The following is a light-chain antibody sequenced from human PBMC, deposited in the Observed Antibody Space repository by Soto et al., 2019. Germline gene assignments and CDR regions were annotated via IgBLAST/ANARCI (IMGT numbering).Light chain of an antibody. Sequence: EFVLTQSPGTLSLSPGERATLSCRASQSVSSNYLAWYQQKPGQSPRLLIYGASNRATGITDRFSGSGSGTDFTLTISRLEPEDFAVFYCQHYGSSAYTFGQGTTLEIK. V-gene: IGKV3-20*01. CDR2: GAS. J-gene: IGKJ2*01. CDR3: QHYGSSAYT. CDR1: QSVSSNY.